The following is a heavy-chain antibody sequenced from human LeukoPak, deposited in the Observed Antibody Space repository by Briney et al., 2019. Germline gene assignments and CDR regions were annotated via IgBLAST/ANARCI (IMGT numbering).Heavy chain of an antibody. CDR3: AKEGLLTGYPRYYYYYYMDV. Sequence: PGGSLRLSCAASGFTFSSYGMHWVRQAPGKGLEWVAVIWYDGSNKYYADSVKGRFTISRDNSKNTLYLQMNSLRAEDTAVYYCAKEGLLTGYPRYYYYYYMDVWAKGPRSPSP. J-gene: IGHJ6*03. CDR1: GFTFSSYG. D-gene: IGHD3-9*01. V-gene: IGHV3-33*06. CDR2: IWYDGSNK.